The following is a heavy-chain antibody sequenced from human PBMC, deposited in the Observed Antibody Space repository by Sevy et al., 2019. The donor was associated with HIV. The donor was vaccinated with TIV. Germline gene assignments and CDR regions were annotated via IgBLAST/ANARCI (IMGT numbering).Heavy chain of an antibody. V-gene: IGHV3-49*03. CDR1: GFTFGDYA. J-gene: IGHJ6*02. D-gene: IGHD6-19*01. CDR2: IRSKAYGGTT. CDR3: TRDSSGWYGARYYYYGMDV. Sequence: GGSLRLSCTASGFTFGDYAMSWFRQAPGKGLEWVGFIRSKAYGGTTEYAASVKGRFTISRDDSKSIAYLQMNNLKTEDTAVYYCTRDSSGWYGARYYYYGMDVWGQGTTVTVSS.